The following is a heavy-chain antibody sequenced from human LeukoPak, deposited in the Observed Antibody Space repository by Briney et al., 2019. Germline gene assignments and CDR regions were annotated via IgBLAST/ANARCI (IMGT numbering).Heavy chain of an antibody. CDR3: ARTAVLRYFDWFQGFDP. CDR2: IYYSGST. D-gene: IGHD3-9*01. Sequence: SETLSLTCTVPGGSISSYYWSWIRQPPGKGLEWIGYIYYSGSTNYNPSLKSRVTISVDTSKNQFSLKLSSVTAADTAVYYCARTAVLRYFDWFQGFDPWGQGTLVTVSS. CDR1: GGSISSYY. V-gene: IGHV4-59*01. J-gene: IGHJ5*02.